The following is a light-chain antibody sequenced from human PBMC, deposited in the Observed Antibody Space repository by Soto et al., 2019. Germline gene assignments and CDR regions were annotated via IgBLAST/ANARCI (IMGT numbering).Light chain of an antibody. CDR1: SSDVGGYNY. Sequence: QSALTQPASVSGSPGQSITISCTGTSSDVGGYNYVSWYQQHPGNAPKLMIYDVSNRPSGVSNHFSGSKSGNTASLTISGLQAEDEADYYCSSYTSSSTYVVFGGGTKVTVL. CDR3: SSYTSSSTYVV. V-gene: IGLV2-14*01. J-gene: IGLJ2*01. CDR2: DVS.